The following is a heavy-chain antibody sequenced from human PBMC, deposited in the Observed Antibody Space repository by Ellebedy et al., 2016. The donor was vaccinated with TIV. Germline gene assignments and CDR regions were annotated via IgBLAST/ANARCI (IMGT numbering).Heavy chain of an antibody. Sequence: MPSETLSLTCTVSGGSISSGDYYWSWIRQPPGKGLEWIGYIYYSGSTYYNPSLKSRVTISVDTSKNQFSLKLSSVTAADTAVYYCARHGTAMLSAGGDYYYYGMDVWGQGTTVTVSS. CDR1: GGSISSGDYY. J-gene: IGHJ6*02. CDR2: IYYSGST. CDR3: ARHGTAMLSAGGDYYYYGMDV. V-gene: IGHV4-30-4*01. D-gene: IGHD5-18*01.